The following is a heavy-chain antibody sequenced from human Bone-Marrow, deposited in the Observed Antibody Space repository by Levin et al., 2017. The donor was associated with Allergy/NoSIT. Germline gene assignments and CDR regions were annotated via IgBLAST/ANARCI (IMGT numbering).Heavy chain of an antibody. V-gene: IGHV3-20*04. CDR2: INWNGGST. Sequence: GESLKISCAASGFTFDDYGMSWVRQAPGKGLEWVSGINWNGGSTGYADSVKGRFTISRDNAKNSLYLQMNSLRAEDTALYYCARDPNSSSGGGFDYWGQGTLVTVSS. CDR1: GFTFDDYG. J-gene: IGHJ4*02. D-gene: IGHD6-13*01. CDR3: ARDPNSSSGGGFDY.